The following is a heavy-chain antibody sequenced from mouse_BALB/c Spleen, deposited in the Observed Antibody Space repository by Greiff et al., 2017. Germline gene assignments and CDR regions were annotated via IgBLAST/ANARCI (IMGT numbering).Heavy chain of an antibody. CDR1: GFTFSSYG. V-gene: IGHV5-6*01. J-gene: IGHJ4*01. CDR2: ISSGGSYT. D-gene: IGHD1-1*01. CDR3: ARQDYGSIYGAMDY. Sequence: EVQGVESGGDLVKPGGSLKLSCAASGFTFSSYGMSWVRQTPDKRLEWVATISSGGSYTYYPDSVKGRFTISRDNAKNTLYLQMSSLKSEDTAMYYCARQDYGSIYGAMDYWGQGTSVTVSS.